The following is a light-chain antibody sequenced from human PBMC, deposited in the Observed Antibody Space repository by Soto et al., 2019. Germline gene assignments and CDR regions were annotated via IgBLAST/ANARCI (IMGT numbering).Light chain of an antibody. CDR2: EVS. CDR1: SSDVGGYNY. V-gene: IGLV2-14*01. CDR3: SSYTSSSTLV. J-gene: IGLJ2*01. Sequence: QSALTQPASVSGSPGQSITLSCTGTSSDVGGYNYVSWYQQHPGKAPKLMIYEVSNRPSGVSNRFSGSKSGNTASLTISWLQAEDEADYYCSSYTSSSTLVFGGGTKLTVL.